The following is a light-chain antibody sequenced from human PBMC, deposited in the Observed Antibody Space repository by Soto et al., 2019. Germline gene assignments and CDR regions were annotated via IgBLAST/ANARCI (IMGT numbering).Light chain of an antibody. CDR1: HTVSSSY. V-gene: IGKV3-20*01. CDR3: QQYGSSPWT. Sequence: EIVLTQSPGTLSLSPGDRATLSCRASHTVSSSYLAWYQQKPGQAPRLLIYGASSRATGIPDRFSGSGSGTDFTLTISRLEPEDFAVYYCQQYGSSPWTFGQGTKVDI. J-gene: IGKJ1*01. CDR2: GAS.